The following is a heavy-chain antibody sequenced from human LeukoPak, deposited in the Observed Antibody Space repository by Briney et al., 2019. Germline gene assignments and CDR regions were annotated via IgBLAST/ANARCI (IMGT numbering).Heavy chain of an antibody. CDR2: IIPIFGTA. J-gene: IGHJ4*02. V-gene: IGHV1-69*13. Sequence: SVKVSCKASGYTFTSYGISWVRQVPGQGLEWMGGIIPIFGTANYAQKFQGRVTITADESTSTAYMELSSLRSEDTAVYYCARDNGHGGSYWLYWGQGTLVTVSS. CDR1: GYTFTSYG. D-gene: IGHD1-26*01. CDR3: ARDNGHGGSYWLY.